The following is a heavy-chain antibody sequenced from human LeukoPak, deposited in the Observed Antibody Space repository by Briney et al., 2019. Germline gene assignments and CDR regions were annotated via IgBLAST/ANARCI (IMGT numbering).Heavy chain of an antibody. J-gene: IGHJ5*02. D-gene: IGHD2-15*01. V-gene: IGHV4-30-4*01. CDR2: IYYSGST. CDR3: ARAKGVPRWWFDP. CDR1: GGSISSGGYY. Sequence: SETLSLTCTVSGGSISSGGYYWSWIRQPPGKGLEWIGYIYYSGSTYYNPSLKSRVTISVDTSKNQFSLKLSSVTAADTAVYYCARAKGVPRWWFDPWGQGTLVTVSS.